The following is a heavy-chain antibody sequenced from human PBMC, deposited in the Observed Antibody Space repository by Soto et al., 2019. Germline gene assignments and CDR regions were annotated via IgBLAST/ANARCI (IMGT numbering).Heavy chain of an antibody. V-gene: IGHV4-4*07. CDR2: IYTSGST. D-gene: IGHD2-2*01. CDR1: GGSISSYY. J-gene: IGHJ4*02. CDR3: ARACSSTSCYDVFDS. Sequence: SETLSLTCTVSGGSISSYYWSWIRQPAGKGLQWIGRIYTSGSTNYNPSLKSRVTMSVDTSKNQFSLKLSSVTAADTAVYYCARACSSTSCYDVFDSWGQGTLVTVPQ.